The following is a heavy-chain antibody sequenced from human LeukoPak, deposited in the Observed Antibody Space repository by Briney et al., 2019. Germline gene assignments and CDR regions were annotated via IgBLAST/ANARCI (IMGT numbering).Heavy chain of an antibody. V-gene: IGHV4-59*08. D-gene: IGHD4-17*01. CDR1: GGSISGYY. Sequence: SETLSLTCTVSGGSISGYYWSWILQPPGKGLEWIGYIYYSGSTNYNPSLKSRVAISVDTSKNHFSLKLSSVTAADTAVYYCARLSAVTYLDWGQGTLVTVSS. CDR2: IYYSGST. CDR3: ARLSAVTYLD. J-gene: IGHJ4*02.